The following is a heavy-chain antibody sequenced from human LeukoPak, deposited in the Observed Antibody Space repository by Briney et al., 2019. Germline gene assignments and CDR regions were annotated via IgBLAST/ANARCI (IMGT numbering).Heavy chain of an antibody. V-gene: IGHV4-59*08. CDR3: ASLRPGNYDILTVYYLGPRWYFDL. J-gene: IGHJ2*01. Sequence: SETLSLTCIVSGGSINSHYWSWIRQPPGKGLEWIGDIHYTGSTKYNPSVKSRVTISIDTSKNQFSLKLSSVTAADTAVYYCASLRPGNYDILTVYYLGPRWYFDLWGRGTLVTVSS. D-gene: IGHD3-9*01. CDR2: IHYTGST. CDR1: GGSINSHY.